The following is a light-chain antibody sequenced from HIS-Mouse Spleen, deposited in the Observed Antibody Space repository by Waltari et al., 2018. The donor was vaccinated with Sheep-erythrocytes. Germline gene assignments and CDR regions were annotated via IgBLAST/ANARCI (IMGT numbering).Light chain of an antibody. J-gene: IGLJ1*01. Sequence: QSALSQPPPFSGSPGRSATISSTGTSGDFSGSENLTWYQQHPGKAPKLMFYDVSKRPAGVPDRLFRSKSGSTASQTSSGLQAEDEADYYCCSYAGSYNHVFATGTKVTVL. CDR2: DVS. CDR3: CSYAGSYNHV. V-gene: IGLV2-11*01. CDR1: SGDFSGSEN.